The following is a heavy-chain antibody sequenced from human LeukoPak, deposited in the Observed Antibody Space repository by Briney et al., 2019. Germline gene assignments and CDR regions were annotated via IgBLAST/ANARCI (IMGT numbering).Heavy chain of an antibody. CDR1: GFTCSSYW. Sequence: GGSLRLSCAASGFTCSSYWIHWVRQVPGKGLVWVSRIHGDGRTTTYADSVKGRFTISRDNAKNTLYLQMNSLRAEDTAVYYCARDNGENYHTAFDYSGKGTLVTVSS. CDR2: IHGDGRTT. D-gene: IGHD2-8*01. CDR3: ARDNGENYHTAFDY. V-gene: IGHV3-74*01. J-gene: IGHJ4*02.